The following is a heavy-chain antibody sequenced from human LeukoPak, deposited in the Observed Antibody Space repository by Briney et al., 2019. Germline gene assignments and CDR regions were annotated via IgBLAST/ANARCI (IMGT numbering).Heavy chain of an antibody. CDR3: ARHYCGGDCYSRWYFDL. V-gene: IGHV4-4*07. Sequence: SETLSLTCTVSGGSISNYYWSWIRQPAGKGLEWIVRVYSSGSTNYNPSLKSRVTMSVDTSKNQFSLKLSSVTAADTAVYYCARHYCGGDCYSRWYFDLWGRGTLVTVSS. CDR2: VYSSGST. J-gene: IGHJ2*01. D-gene: IGHD2-21*02. CDR1: GGSISNYY.